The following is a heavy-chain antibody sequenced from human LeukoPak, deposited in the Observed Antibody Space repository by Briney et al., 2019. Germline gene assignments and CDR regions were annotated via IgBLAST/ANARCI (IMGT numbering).Heavy chain of an antibody. J-gene: IGHJ4*02. CDR1: GGSISSSSYY. V-gene: IGHV4-39*07. D-gene: IGHD2-21*02. CDR3: GGGDSWAHIDY. CDR2: IYYSGST. Sequence: PSETLSLTCTVSGGSISSSSYYWGWIRQPPGKGLEWIGSIYYSGSTYYNPSLKSRVTISVDTSKNQFSLKLSSVTAADTAVYYCGGGDSWAHIDYWGQGTLVTVSS.